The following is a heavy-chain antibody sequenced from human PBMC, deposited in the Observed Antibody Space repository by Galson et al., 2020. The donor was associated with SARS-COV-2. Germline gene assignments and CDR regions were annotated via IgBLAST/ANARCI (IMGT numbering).Heavy chain of an antibody. CDR2: ISDSGAGT. CDR3: AKCSSSERYSYYYYMDV. J-gene: IGHJ6*03. CDR1: GFTFSSCA. Sequence: GGSLRLSCAASGFTFSSCAMRWVRQAPGKGLEWISTISDSGAGTYYADSVKGRFTISRDNSKNALYLQMNSLRAEDTAIYYCAKCSSSERYSYYYYMDVWGKGTTVTVS. D-gene: IGHD6-6*01. V-gene: IGHV3-23*01.